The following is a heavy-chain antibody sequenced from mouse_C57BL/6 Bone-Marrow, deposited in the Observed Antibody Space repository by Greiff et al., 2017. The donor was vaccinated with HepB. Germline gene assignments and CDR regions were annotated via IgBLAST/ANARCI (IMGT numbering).Heavy chain of an antibody. CDR2: IHPNSGST. D-gene: IGHD1-1*01. Sequence: VQLQQPGAELVKPGASVKLSCKASGYTFTSYWMHWVKQRPGQGLEWIGMIHPNSGSTNYNEKFKSKATLTVDKSSSTAYMQLSSLTAEDSAVYYGAREGRYSTVVAPMDYWGQGTSVTVSS. J-gene: IGHJ4*01. CDR1: GYTFTSYW. CDR3: AREGRYSTVVAPMDY. V-gene: IGHV1-64*01.